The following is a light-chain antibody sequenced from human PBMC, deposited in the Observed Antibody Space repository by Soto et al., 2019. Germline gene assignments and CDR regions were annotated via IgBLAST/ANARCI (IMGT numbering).Light chain of an antibody. CDR1: SSDVGGYNY. Sequence: QSVLTQPASVSGSPGRSITISCTGTSSDVGGYNYVSWYQQHPGKAPKLMIYDVSNRPSGVSNRFSGSKSGNTASLTISGLQAEDEADYYCSSYTSSSTLDYVFGTGTKATVL. V-gene: IGLV2-14*01. J-gene: IGLJ1*01. CDR3: SSYTSSSTLDYV. CDR2: DVS.